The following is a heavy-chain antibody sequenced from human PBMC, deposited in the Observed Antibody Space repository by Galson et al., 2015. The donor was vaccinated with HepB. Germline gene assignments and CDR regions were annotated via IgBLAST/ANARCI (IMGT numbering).Heavy chain of an antibody. J-gene: IGHJ4*02. CDR3: ARMRGEQLLWFGELSASDY. Sequence: SLRLSCAASGFTFSDYYMSWIRQAPGKGLEWVSYISSSSSYTNYADSVKGRFTISRDNAKNSLYLQMNSLRAEDTAVYYCARMRGEQLLWFGELSASDYWGQGTLVTVSS. D-gene: IGHD3-10*01. V-gene: IGHV3-11*06. CDR2: ISSSSSYT. CDR1: GFTFSDYY.